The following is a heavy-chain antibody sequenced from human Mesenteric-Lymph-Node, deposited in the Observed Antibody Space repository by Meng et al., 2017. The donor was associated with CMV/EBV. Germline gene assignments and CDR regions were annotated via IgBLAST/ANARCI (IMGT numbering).Heavy chain of an antibody. Sequence: LTCAVSGGSISNSNWWSCVRQPPGKVLEWIGEIYHSGSTNYNPSLKSRVTISVDKSKNQFSLKLSSVTAADTAVYYCATYYASWFDPWGQGTLVTVSS. CDR3: ATYYASWFDP. D-gene: IGHD3-3*01. V-gene: IGHV4-4*02. CDR1: GGSISNSNW. CDR2: IYHSGST. J-gene: IGHJ5*02.